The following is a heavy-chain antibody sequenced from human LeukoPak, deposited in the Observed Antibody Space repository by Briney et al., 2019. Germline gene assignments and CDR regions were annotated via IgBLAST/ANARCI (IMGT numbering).Heavy chain of an antibody. D-gene: IGHD3-10*01. V-gene: IGHV1-69*05. J-gene: IGHJ6*03. Sequence: GASVKVSCKASGGTFSSYAISWVRQAPGQGLEWMGGIIPIFGTANYAQKFQGRVTMTRDMSTSTVYMELSSLRSEDTAVYYCAKGGGWSWSYYYHHMDVWGKGTTVTISS. CDR1: GGTFSSYA. CDR3: AKGGGWSWSYYYHHMDV. CDR2: IIPIFGTA.